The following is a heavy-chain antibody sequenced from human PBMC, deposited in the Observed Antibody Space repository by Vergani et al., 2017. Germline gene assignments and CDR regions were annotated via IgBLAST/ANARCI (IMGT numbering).Heavy chain of an antibody. CDR1: GGTFSSYA. D-gene: IGHD3-10*01. CDR2: IIPIFGTA. Sequence: QVQLVQSGAEVKKPGSSVKVSCKASGGTFSSYAISWVRQAPGQGLEWMGGIIPIFGTANYAQKFKGRVTITADESTSTAYMELSSLRSEDTAVYDCARVRGRGVIMEDFDYWGQGTLVTVSS. J-gene: IGHJ4*02. CDR3: ARVRGRGVIMEDFDY. V-gene: IGHV1-69*12.